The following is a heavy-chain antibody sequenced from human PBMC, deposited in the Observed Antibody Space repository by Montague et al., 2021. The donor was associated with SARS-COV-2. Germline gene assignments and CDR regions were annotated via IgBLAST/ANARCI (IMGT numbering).Heavy chain of an antibody. CDR1: GDSIACAIYY. CDR3: ARSWGQWLLWGYYFDY. V-gene: IGHV4-39*01. D-gene: IGHD6-19*01. J-gene: IGHJ4*02. Sequence: SETLSLTCTVSGDSIACAIYYWGWIRQSPGQGLDWVGTIYNSGSTYYNPSLKGRVTISIDTSKNQFSLNLISVTAADTAVYYCARSWGQWLLWGYYFDYWGQGTLVTVSS. CDR2: IYNSGST.